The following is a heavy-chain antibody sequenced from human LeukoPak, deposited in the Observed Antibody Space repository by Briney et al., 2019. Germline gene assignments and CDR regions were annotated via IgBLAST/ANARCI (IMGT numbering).Heavy chain of an antibody. CDR2: IYYSGST. V-gene: IGHV4-39*01. J-gene: IGHJ3*02. CDR3: ARHEWIQLWLSVGAFDI. Sequence: SETLSLTCTVSGDSMTAGDYYWGWIRQPPGKGLEWIGSIYYSGSTYYNPSLKSRVTISVDTSKNQFSLKLSSVTAADTAVYYCARHEWIQLWLSVGAFDIWGQGTMVTVSS. CDR1: GDSMTAGDYY. D-gene: IGHD5-18*01.